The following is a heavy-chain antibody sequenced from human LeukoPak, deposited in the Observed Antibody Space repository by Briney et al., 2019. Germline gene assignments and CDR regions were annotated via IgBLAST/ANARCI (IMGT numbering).Heavy chain of an antibody. J-gene: IGHJ5*02. CDR1: GFTFSSYA. D-gene: IGHD1-1*01. V-gene: IGHV3-23*01. CDR2: ISGSGGST. Sequence: GGSLRLSCAASGFTFSSYAMSWVRQAPGKGLEWVSAISGSGGSTYYADSVKGRFTISRDNSKNTLYLQMNSLRAEDTAVYYCAKGRQPPERRAASLFDPWGQGTLVTVSS. CDR3: AKGRQPPERRAASLFDP.